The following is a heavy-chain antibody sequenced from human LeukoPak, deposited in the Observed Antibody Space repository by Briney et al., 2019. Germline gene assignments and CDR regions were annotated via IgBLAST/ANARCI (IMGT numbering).Heavy chain of an antibody. Sequence: PGGSLRLSCTASGFTFSSYWMHWVRQAPGKGLVWVSRINSDGGSTSYADSVKGRFTISRDNAKNTQYLQMNSLRAEDTAVYYCARRIQGMAPYYFDYWGQGTLVTVSS. CDR2: INSDGGST. J-gene: IGHJ4*02. CDR1: GFTFSSYW. D-gene: IGHD5-24*01. CDR3: ARRIQGMAPYYFDY. V-gene: IGHV3-74*01.